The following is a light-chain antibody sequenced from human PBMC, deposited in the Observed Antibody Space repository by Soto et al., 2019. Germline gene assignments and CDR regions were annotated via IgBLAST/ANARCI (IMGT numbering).Light chain of an antibody. CDR1: SSDVGGYNF. CDR3: SSYTSSRTLV. CDR2: DVS. J-gene: IGLJ2*01. V-gene: IGLV2-14*01. Sequence: QAVVTQPASVSGSPGQSITISCTGTSSDVGGYNFVSWYQQHPGKAPKVMICDVSNRPSGVSNRFSGSKSGNTASLTISGLQAEDESDYYCSSYTSSRTLVFSGGTKVTVL.